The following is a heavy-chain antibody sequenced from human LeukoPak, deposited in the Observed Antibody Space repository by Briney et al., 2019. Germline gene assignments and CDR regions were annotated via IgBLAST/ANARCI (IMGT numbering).Heavy chain of an antibody. CDR2: IYSGGST. CDR3: AKGVNGLRYFDWLSGSYWYFDL. Sequence: GGSLRLSCAASGFTVSGNYMSWVRQAPGKGLEWVSVIYSGGSTYYADSVKGRFTISRDNAKNSLYLQMNSLRAEDTAVYYCAKGVNGLRYFDWLSGSYWYFDLWGRGTLVTVSS. V-gene: IGHV3-53*01. J-gene: IGHJ2*01. CDR1: GFTVSGNY. D-gene: IGHD3-9*01.